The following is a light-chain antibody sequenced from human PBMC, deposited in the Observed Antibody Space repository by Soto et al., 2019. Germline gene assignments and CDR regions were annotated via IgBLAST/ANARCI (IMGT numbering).Light chain of an antibody. CDR2: GAS. CDR3: QQYNSYRT. CDR1: HSVSSSQ. J-gene: IGKJ1*01. Sequence: LTQSPCTLSLSPGDRATLSCRASHSVSSSQLAWYQQKPGQAPRLLMYGASSRASGIPARLSGGGSGTEFTLTISSLQPDDFATYYCQQYNSYRTFGQGTKVDIK. V-gene: IGKV3-20*01.